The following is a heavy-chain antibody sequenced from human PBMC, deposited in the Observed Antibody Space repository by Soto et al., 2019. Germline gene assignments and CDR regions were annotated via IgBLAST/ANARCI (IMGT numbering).Heavy chain of an antibody. Sequence: ASVKVSCKASGYTFTGYYMHWVRQAPGQGLEWMGYINPNTGATNYAQKFRGRVTMTRDTSINTAYMELSRLTSADTAVYYCARAHGDFQSNYYYGMDVWGQGTTVTAP. CDR1: GYTFTGYY. J-gene: IGHJ6*02. V-gene: IGHV1-2*02. D-gene: IGHD4-17*01. CDR2: INPNTGAT. CDR3: ARAHGDFQSNYYYGMDV.